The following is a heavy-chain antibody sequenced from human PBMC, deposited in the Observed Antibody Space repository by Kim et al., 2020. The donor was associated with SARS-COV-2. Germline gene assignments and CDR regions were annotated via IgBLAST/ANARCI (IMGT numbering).Heavy chain of an antibody. Sequence: VRGRFTISRDNSKNTVYLKMNSLKAGDTAVYYCASIPGYDVAVCDIFDYWGQGTMVTVSS. CDR3: ASIPGYDVAVCDIFDY. J-gene: IGHJ3*01. D-gene: IGHD5-12*01. V-gene: IGHV3-23*03.